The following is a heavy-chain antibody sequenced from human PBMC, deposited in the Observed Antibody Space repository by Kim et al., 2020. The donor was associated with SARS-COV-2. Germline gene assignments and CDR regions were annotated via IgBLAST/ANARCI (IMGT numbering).Heavy chain of an antibody. J-gene: IGHJ5*02. V-gene: IGHV7-4-1*02. CDR3: AREEGYCSSTSCYASELLGFEP. Sequence: ASVKVSCKASGYTFTSYAMNWVRQAPGQGLEWMGWINTNTGNPTYAQGFTGRFVFSLDTSVSAAYLQISSLKAEDTAVYYCAREEGYCSSTSCYASELLGFEPWGQGTLVTVSS. CDR2: INTNTGNP. D-gene: IGHD2-2*01. CDR1: GYTFTSYA.